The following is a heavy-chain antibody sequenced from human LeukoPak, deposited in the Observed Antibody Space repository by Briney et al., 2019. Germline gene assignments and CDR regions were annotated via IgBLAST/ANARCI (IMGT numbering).Heavy chain of an antibody. Sequence: TGGSLRLSCAASGFTFDDYGMSWVRQAPGKGLEWVSGINWNGGRTGYADSVKGRFTISRDNAKSSLYLQMNSLRAEDTALYYCARLDNPNYYYYYMDVWGKGTTVTVSS. CDR3: ARLDNPNYYYYYMDV. D-gene: IGHD1-1*01. J-gene: IGHJ6*03. CDR2: INWNGGRT. V-gene: IGHV3-20*04. CDR1: GFTFDDYG.